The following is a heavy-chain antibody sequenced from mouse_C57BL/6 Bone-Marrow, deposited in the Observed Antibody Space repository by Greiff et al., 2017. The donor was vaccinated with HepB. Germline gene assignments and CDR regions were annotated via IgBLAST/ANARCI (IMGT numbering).Heavy chain of an antibody. CDR2: IYPGDGDT. Sequence: QVQLQQSGAELVKPGASVKISCKASGYAFSSYWMNWVKQRPGKGLEWIGQIYPGDGDTNYNGKFKGKATLTADKSSSTAYMQLSSLTSEDSAVYFWARRSAYYSTHYFDYWGQGTTLTVSS. V-gene: IGHV1-80*01. CDR1: GYAFSSYW. CDR3: ARRSAYYSTHYFDY. J-gene: IGHJ2*01. D-gene: IGHD2-5*01.